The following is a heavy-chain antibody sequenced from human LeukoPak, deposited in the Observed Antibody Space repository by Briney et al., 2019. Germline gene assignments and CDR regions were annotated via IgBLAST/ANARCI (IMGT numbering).Heavy chain of an antibody. CDR1: GGSIRSSSYY. J-gene: IGHJ4*02. Sequence: SETLSLTCTVSGGSIRSSSYYWGWIRQPPGKGLEWIGSMYYSGSTFYNPSLKSRVTMSVDTSKNQFSLKLSSVTAADTAVYYCARGGTRDTAMAVTHLDYWGQGTLVTVSS. V-gene: IGHV4-39*07. D-gene: IGHD5-18*01. CDR3: ARGGTRDTAMAVTHLDY. CDR2: MYYSGST.